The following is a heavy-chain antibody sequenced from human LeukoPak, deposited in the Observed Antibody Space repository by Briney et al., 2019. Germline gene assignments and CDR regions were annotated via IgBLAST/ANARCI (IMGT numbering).Heavy chain of an antibody. D-gene: IGHD1-26*01. Sequence: PGGSLRLSCAASKFTFSNYWMNWVRQAPGKGLVWVSLINGDGSYTNYADSVKGRFTISRDDAKNTLYLQMNSLRAEDTAVYYCVRRVNSGTYYYFDYWGQGTLVTVSS. J-gene: IGHJ4*02. CDR1: KFTFSNYW. CDR3: VRRVNSGTYYYFDY. V-gene: IGHV3-74*01. CDR2: INGDGSYT.